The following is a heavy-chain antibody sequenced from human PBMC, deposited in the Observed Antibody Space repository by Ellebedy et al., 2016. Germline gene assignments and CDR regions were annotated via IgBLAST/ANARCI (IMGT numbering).Heavy chain of an antibody. J-gene: IGHJ4*02. D-gene: IGHD6-6*01. CDR2: IWDDGSHK. CDR3: ARHGSGSSSIDY. V-gene: IGHV3-33*01. Sequence: GGSLRLXCAASGFTFSLYGMHWVRQAPGKGLEWVAVIWDDGSHKYYRDSVKGRFTISRDNSTNTLYLQMNNLRAEDTAVYYCARHGSGSSSIDYWGKGTLVTVSS. CDR1: GFTFSLYG.